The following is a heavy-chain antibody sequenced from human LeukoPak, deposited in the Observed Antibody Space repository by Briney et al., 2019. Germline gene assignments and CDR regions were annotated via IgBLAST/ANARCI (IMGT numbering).Heavy chain of an antibody. CDR3: TRHTCSDGSCYSVDWFDP. Sequence: SETLSLTCTVSGGSISSSSYYWAWIRLPPGKGLEWIGSVCYGRSTYYNPSLKSRVTISVVTSKNQFSLKLTSVTAADTAVYYCTRHTCSDGSCYSVDWFDPWGQGTLVTVSS. V-gene: IGHV4-39*01. D-gene: IGHD2-15*01. CDR1: GGSISSSSYY. CDR2: VCYGRST. J-gene: IGHJ5*02.